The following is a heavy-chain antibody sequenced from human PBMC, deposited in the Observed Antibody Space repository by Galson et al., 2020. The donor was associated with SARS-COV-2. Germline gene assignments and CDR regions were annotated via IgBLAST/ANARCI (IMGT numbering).Heavy chain of an antibody. CDR3: ARDGQLSSGWAFDY. D-gene: IGHD6-19*01. CDR1: GFTFSSYA. V-gene: IGHV3-33*01. J-gene: IGHJ4*02. CDR2: IFSDGSDK. Sequence: GGSLRLSCAASGFTFSSYAIHWVRQAPGKGLEWVAQIFSDGSDKYYVDSVKGRFTISRDSSKNMVYLQMNNLKVDDTAVYYCARDGQLSSGWAFDYWGQGTLVTVSS.